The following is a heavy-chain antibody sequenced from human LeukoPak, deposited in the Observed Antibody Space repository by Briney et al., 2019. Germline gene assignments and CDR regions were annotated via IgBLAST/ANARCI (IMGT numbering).Heavy chain of an antibody. CDR2: INSDGSSI. CDR1: GFTFSNYW. V-gene: IGHV3-74*01. D-gene: IGHD2-2*01. J-gene: IGHJ4*02. Sequence: GGSLRLSCAASGFTFSNYWMIWVRQAPGKGLEWVSHINSDGSSISYADSVKGRFTISRDNAKNTLYLQMNSLRVEDTAVYSCARGGVTAGFDYWGQGILVTVSS. CDR3: ARGGVTAGFDY.